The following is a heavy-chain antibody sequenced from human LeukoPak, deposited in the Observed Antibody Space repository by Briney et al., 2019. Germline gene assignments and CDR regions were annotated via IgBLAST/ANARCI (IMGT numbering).Heavy chain of an antibody. CDR2: TYYRSTWYN. CDR3: ARRLTQYDCFDP. CDR1: GDSVSSNSVT. D-gene: IGHD2-2*01. V-gene: IGHV6-1*01. Sequence: SQTLLLTCAISGDSVSSNSVTWNWIRQSPSRGLEWLGRTYYRSTWYNDYAVSVRGRITVNPDTSKNQFSLHLNSVTPEGTAVYYCARRLTQYDCFDPWGQGILVTVSS. J-gene: IGHJ5*02.